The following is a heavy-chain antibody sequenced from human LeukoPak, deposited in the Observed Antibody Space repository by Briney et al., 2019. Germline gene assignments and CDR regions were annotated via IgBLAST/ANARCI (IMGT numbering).Heavy chain of an antibody. V-gene: IGHV1-2*02. CDR2: INPNSGGT. CDR3: ARVYYGSGSYWYYYYYMDV. Sequence: ASVKVSCKASGYTFTGYYMHWLRQAPGQGLEWMGWINPNSGGTDYAQNFQGRVTMTRDTSISTAYMELSSLRSEDTAVYYCARVYYGSGSYWYYYYYMDVWGKGTTVTVSS. CDR1: GYTFTGYY. J-gene: IGHJ6*03. D-gene: IGHD3-10*01.